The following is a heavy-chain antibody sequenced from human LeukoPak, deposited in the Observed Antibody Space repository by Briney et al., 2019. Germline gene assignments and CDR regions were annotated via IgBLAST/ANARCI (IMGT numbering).Heavy chain of an antibody. Sequence: GGSLRFSCGASGFIFSSYVMHGVRQAGGRGVGLVAVIWYDRSNEYDANSGKGLLSNFRDNSNNSLNLQMNNRRAVDTAVYYCAKGDYSNDSYYGMDVWGQGTMVTVSS. CDR1: GFIFSSYV. CDR2: IWYDRSNE. J-gene: IGHJ6*02. CDR3: AKGDYSNDSYYGMDV. D-gene: IGHD4-11*01. V-gene: IGHV3-33*06.